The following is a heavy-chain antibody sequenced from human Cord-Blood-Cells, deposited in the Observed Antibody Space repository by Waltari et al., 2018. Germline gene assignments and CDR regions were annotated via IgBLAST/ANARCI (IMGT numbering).Heavy chain of an antibody. Sequence: QITLKESGPTLVKPTQTLTLTCTFSGFSLSTSGVGVGWIRQPPGKALEWLALIYWDGDKRYSPSLKSRLTITKDTSKNQVVLTMTNMDPVDTATYYCAHRRVAVAGSPGSDWFDPWGQGTLVTVSS. CDR1: GFSLSTSGVG. CDR2: IYWDGDK. D-gene: IGHD6-19*01. J-gene: IGHJ5*02. V-gene: IGHV2-5*02. CDR3: AHRRVAVAGSPGSDWFDP.